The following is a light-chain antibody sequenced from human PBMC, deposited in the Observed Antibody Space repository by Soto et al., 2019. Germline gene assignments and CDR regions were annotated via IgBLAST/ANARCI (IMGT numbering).Light chain of an antibody. J-gene: IGLJ3*02. V-gene: IGLV2-14*01. Sequence: QSVLTQPASVSVSPGQSITISCTGTASDIGNYNWVSWYQQHPGKAPKVLIYQVTSRPSGVSNRFSGSKSGNTASLTISGLQAEDEAHYYCSSYAAYSTLWVFGGGTKVTVL. CDR2: QVT. CDR3: SSYAAYSTLWV. CDR1: ASDIGNYNW.